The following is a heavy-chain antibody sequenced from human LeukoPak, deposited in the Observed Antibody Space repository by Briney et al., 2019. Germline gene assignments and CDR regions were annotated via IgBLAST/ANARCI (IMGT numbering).Heavy chain of an antibody. D-gene: IGHD3-22*01. CDR1: GFSFSTVP. CDR2: IIASGDSA. V-gene: IGHV3-23*01. CDR3: AKDQNYYDSSGLDY. J-gene: IGHJ4*02. Sequence: GGSLRLSCEASGFSFSTVPMSWVRQVPGKGLECVSYIIASGDSAYYADSVRGRFTISRDNSKNTLYLQMDDLRAEDSAVYYCAKDQNYYDSSGLDYWGQGTLVTVSS.